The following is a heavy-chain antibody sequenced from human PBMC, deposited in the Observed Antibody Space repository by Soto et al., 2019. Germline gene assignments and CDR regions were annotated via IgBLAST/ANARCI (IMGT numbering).Heavy chain of an antibody. CDR3: ARPHYDILTGYPDYYFDY. V-gene: IGHV5-51*01. Sequence: GESLTISWKGSGCSFTSYWIGWVRQMPGKGLEWMGIIYPGDSDTRYSPSFQGQVTISADKSISTAYLQWSSLKASDTAMYYCARPHYDILTGYPDYYFDYWGQGTLVTVSS. D-gene: IGHD3-9*01. CDR2: IYPGDSDT. J-gene: IGHJ4*02. CDR1: GCSFTSYW.